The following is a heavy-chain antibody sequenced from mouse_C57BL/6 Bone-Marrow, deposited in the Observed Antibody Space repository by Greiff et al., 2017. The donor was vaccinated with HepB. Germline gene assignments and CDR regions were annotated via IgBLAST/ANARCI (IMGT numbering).Heavy chain of an antibody. J-gene: IGHJ3*01. Sequence: VQLVESGAELVRPGTSVKVSCKASGYAFTNYLIEWVKQRPGQGLEWIGVINPGSGGTNYNEKFKGKATLTADKSSSTAYMQLSSLTSEDSAVYFCARRNSTVVAPFAYWGQGTLVTVSA. CDR2: INPGSGGT. CDR1: GYAFTNYL. CDR3: ARRNSTVVAPFAY. D-gene: IGHD1-1*01. V-gene: IGHV1-54*01.